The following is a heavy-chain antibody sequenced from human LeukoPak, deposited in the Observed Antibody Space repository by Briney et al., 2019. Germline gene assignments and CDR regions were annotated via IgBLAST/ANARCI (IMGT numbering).Heavy chain of an antibody. D-gene: IGHD6-19*01. V-gene: IGHV4-61*02. J-gene: IGHJ3*02. CDR2: VYTSGST. Sequence: SQTLSLTCTVSGGSISSGSYYWSWIRQPAGKGLEWIGRVYTSGSTNYNPSLKSRVTISVDTSKNQFSLKLSSVTAADTAVYYCARVGSSGWHAFDIWGQGTMVTVSS. CDR3: ARVGSSGWHAFDI. CDR1: GGSISSGSYY.